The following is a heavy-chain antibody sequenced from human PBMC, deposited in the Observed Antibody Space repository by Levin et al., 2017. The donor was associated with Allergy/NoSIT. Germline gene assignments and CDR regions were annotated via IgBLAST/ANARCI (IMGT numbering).Heavy chain of an antibody. D-gene: IGHD3-9*01. CDR1: GFAFNTYS. Sequence: GESLKISCAASGFAFNTYSMNWVRQAPGKGLEWVSYITSSGSTIYYADSVKGRFTISRDNAKNSLFVQMNSLRDEDTAVYYCASWTRGGYDILTSWGQGTLVTVSS. CDR2: ITSSGSTI. V-gene: IGHV3-48*02. J-gene: IGHJ5*02. CDR3: ASWTRGGYDILTS.